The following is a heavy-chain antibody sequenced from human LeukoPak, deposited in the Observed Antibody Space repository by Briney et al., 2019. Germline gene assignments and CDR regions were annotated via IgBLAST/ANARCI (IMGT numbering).Heavy chain of an antibody. CDR1: GYTFTSYY. J-gene: IGHJ6*03. V-gene: IGHV1-46*01. Sequence: GASVKVSCKTSGYTFTSYYMHWVRQAPGQGLEWMGVINPSGGSTSYAQKFQGRVTMTRDTSTSTVYMELSSLRSEDTAVYYCARDGYYGSGSYQPYFYYYVNVWGKGTTVTISS. CDR2: INPSGGST. CDR3: ARDGYYGSGSYQPYFYYYVNV. D-gene: IGHD3-10*01.